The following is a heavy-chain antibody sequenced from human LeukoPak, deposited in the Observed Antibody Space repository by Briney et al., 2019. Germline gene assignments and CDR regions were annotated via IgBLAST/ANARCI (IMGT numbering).Heavy chain of an antibody. J-gene: IGHJ6*03. CDR1: GFTFSSYA. D-gene: IGHD4-11*01. Sequence: GRSLRLSCATSGFTFSSYAMHWVRQAPGKGLEWVAVISYDGSNKYYTDSVKGRFTISRDNSKNALYLQMNSLRAEDTAVYYCARTTSSHDYMDVWGKGTTVTVSS. CDR2: ISYDGSNK. CDR3: ARTTSSHDYMDV. V-gene: IGHV3-30-3*01.